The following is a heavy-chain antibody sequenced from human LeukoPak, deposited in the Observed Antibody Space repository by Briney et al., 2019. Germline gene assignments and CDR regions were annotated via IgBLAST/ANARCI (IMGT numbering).Heavy chain of an antibody. D-gene: IGHD4-17*01. CDR1: GYTFTGYY. CDR3: ARGNYGDDATRGAFDI. V-gene: IGHV1-2*02. J-gene: IGHJ3*02. CDR2: INPNSGGT. Sequence: ASVKVSCKASGYTFTGYYMHWVRQAPGQGLEWMGWINPNSGGTNYAQKFQGRVTMTRDTSISTAYMELSRLRSDDTAVYYCARGNYGDDATRGAFDIWGQGTMVTVSS.